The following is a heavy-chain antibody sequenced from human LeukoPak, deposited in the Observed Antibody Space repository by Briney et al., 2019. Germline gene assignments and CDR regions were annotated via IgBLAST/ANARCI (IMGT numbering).Heavy chain of an antibody. CDR3: ARDPLGEMATIGLDY. D-gene: IGHD5-24*01. J-gene: IGHJ4*02. CDR2: INPNSGGT. Sequence: ASVKVSCKASGYTXTGYYMQRVRQAPGQGLEWMGWINPNSGGTNYAQKLQGRVTMTADTSTSTAYMELRSLRSDDTAVYYCARDPLGEMATIGLDYWGQGTLVTVSS. CDR1: GYTXTGYY. V-gene: IGHV1-2*02.